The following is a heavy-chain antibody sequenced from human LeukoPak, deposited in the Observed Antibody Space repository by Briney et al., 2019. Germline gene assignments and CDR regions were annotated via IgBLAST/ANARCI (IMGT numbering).Heavy chain of an antibody. CDR1: GGSISSSSYY. J-gene: IGHJ4*02. V-gene: IGHV4-39*01. Sequence: PSETLSLTCTVSGGSISSSSYYWGWIRQPPGKGLEWIGSIYYSGSTYYNPSLKSRVTISVDTSKNQFSLKLSSVTAADTAVYYCAIGPGIAAAGDLDYWGQGTLVTVSS. D-gene: IGHD6-13*01. CDR2: IYYSGST. CDR3: AIGPGIAAAGDLDY.